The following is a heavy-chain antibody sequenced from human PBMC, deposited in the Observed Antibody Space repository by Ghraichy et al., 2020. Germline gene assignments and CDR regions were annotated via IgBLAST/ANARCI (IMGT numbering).Heavy chain of an antibody. D-gene: IGHD5-18*01. CDR1: GYTFTSYG. CDR3: ARVVRDTAMVMGWYFDL. CDR2: ISAYNGNT. V-gene: IGHV1-18*01. Sequence: ASVKVSCKASGYTFTSYGISWVRQAPGQGLEWMGWISAYNGNTNYAQKLQGRVTMTTDTSTSTAYMELRSLRSDDTAVYYCARVVRDTAMVMGWYFDLWGRGTLVTVSS. J-gene: IGHJ2*01.